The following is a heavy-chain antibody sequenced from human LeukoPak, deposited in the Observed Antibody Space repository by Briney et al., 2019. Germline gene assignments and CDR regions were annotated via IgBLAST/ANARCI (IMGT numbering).Heavy chain of an antibody. J-gene: IGHJ4*02. Sequence: SETLSPTCSVSGASVSSYYWTWIRQPAGKGLEWIGRIYPSGTTHYNPSLKSRVTMSLDTSKNQFSLKLTSVTAADAAVYYCADDFGDWGQGTLVTVSS. D-gene: IGHD4-17*01. V-gene: IGHV4-4*07. CDR3: ADDFGD. CDR2: IYPSGTT. CDR1: GASVSSYY.